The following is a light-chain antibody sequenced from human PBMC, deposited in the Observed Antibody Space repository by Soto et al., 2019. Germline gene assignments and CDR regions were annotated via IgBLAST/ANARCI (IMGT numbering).Light chain of an antibody. V-gene: IGLV2-14*01. Sequence: QSALTQPASVSGSPGQSITISCTGSSSDVGAYNYVSWYQQNPGKAPKLMIYDVSNRPSGVSSRFSGSKSGNTASLTISGLQAEDEADYYCSSYTSSTTLYVFGPGTKLTVL. CDR1: SSDVGAYNY. CDR3: SSYTSSTTLYV. CDR2: DVS. J-gene: IGLJ1*01.